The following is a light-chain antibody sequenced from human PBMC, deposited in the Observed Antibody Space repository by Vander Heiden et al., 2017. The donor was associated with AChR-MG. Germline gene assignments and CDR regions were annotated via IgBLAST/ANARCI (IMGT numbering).Light chain of an antibody. V-gene: IGKV1-5*01. CDR1: QSISVF. CDR3: QYDNTDFQP. J-gene: IGKJ1*01. CDR2: KAS. Sequence: DILLTQSPATLAASVGDTISLTCRASQSISVFVAWYQQQVGNAPRLLIYKASLLQRGVPSRFSGSGSGTEFTLTISKVQPDDFATYYCQYDNTDFQPSGLGTKVEVK.